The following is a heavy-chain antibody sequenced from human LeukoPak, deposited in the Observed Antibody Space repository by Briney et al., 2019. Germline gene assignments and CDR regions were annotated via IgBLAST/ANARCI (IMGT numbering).Heavy chain of an antibody. CDR1: GYTFTSYG. V-gene: IGHV1-18*01. J-gene: IGHJ5*02. CDR2: ISAYNGNT. CDR3: ARMARIWFGESWYNWFDP. Sequence: VASVKVSCKASGYTFTSYGISWVRQAPGQGLEWMGWISAYNGNTNYAQKLQGRVTMTTDTSTSTACMELRSLRSDDTAVYYCARMARIWFGESWYNWFDPWGQGTLVTVSS. D-gene: IGHD3-10*01.